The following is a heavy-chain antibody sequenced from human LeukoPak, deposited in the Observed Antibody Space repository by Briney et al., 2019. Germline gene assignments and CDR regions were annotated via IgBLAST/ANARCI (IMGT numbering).Heavy chain of an antibody. D-gene: IGHD3-10*01. CDR2: IYPGDSDT. CDR1: GYSFTSYW. J-gene: IGHJ5*02. V-gene: IGHV5-51*01. CDR3: ARQPAVRSLRTSPGGWFDP. Sequence: GESLKISFKGSGYSFTSYWIGWVRQMPGKGLEWMGIIYPGDSDTRYSPSFQGQVTISADKSISTAYLQWSSLKASDTAMYYCARQPAVRSLRTSPGGWFDPWGQGTLVTVSS.